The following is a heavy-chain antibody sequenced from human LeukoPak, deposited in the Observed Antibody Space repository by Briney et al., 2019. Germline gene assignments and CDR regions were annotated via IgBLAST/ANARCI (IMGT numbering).Heavy chain of an antibody. Sequence: GRSLRLSCAASGFTFGIYWMTWVRQAPGKGLEWVANIKEDGSENYHVDSVKGRPTISRHNGKNSLYLQMTSLRAEDPAVNYCARDVTPLYSSSLKVNYGMDVWGHGTSVSVSS. CDR2: IKEDGSEN. J-gene: IGHJ6*02. CDR3: ARDVTPLYSSSLKVNYGMDV. D-gene: IGHD6-13*01. V-gene: IGHV3-7*04. CDR1: GFTFGIYW.